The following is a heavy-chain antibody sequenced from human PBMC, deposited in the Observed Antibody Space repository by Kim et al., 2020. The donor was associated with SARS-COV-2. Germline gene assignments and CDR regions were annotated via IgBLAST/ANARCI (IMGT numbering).Heavy chain of an antibody. CDR1: GFTFSNAG. CDR3: TTLLRYFDWLAVKYYYYGMDV. J-gene: IGHJ6*02. V-gene: IGHV3-15*01. CDR2: IKSKTDGGTT. D-gene: IGHD3-9*01. Sequence: GGSLRLSCAASGFTFSNAGMSWVRQAPGKGLEWVGRIKSKTDGGTTYYAAPVKGRFTISRDDSKNTLYLQMNSLKTEDTAVYYCTTLLRYFDWLAVKYYYYGMDVWGQGTTVTVSS.